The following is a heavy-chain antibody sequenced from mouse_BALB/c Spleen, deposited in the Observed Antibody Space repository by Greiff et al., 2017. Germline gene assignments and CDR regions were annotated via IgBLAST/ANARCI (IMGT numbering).Heavy chain of an antibody. V-gene: IGHV6-6*02. CDR2: IRLKSDNYAT. J-gene: IGHJ3*01. CDR3: LTGTFAY. CDR1: GFTFSSYW. Sequence: EVKLEESGGGLVQPGGSMKLSCVASGFTFSSYWMSWVRQSPEKGLEWVAEIRLKSDNYATHYAESVKGKFTISRDDSKSRLYLQMNSLRAEDTGIYYCLTGTFAYWGQGTLVTVSA. D-gene: IGHD4-1*01.